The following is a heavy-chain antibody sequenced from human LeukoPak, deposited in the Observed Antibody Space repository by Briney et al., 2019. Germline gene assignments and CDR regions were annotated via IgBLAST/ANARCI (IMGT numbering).Heavy chain of an antibody. D-gene: IGHD3-22*01. V-gene: IGHV3-23*01. Sequence: GGSLRLSCAASGFTFSSYAMSWVRQALGKGLEWVSAISGSGGTTYYADSVKGRFTISRDNSKNTLYLQMNSLRAEDTAIYFCARDWETLTYYDSIGQEYWGQGTMVTVSS. CDR2: ISGSGGTT. J-gene: IGHJ3*01. CDR1: GFTFSSYA. CDR3: ARDWETLTYYDSIGQEY.